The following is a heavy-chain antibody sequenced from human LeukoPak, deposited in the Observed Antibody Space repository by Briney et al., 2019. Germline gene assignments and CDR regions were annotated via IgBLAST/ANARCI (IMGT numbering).Heavy chain of an antibody. CDR1: GFTFSSYG. CDR2: IYYDGSDK. D-gene: IGHD3-22*01. J-gene: IGHJ4*02. Sequence: GGSLRLSCAASGFTFSSYGMHWVRQAPGKGLEWVAIIYYDGSDKYYADSVKGRFTISRGNSKDTLYLQMNSLRAEDTAVYYCARQIAYDYDSSGYYTTDYWGQGTLVTVSS. V-gene: IGHV3-33*01. CDR3: ARQIAYDYDSSGYYTTDY.